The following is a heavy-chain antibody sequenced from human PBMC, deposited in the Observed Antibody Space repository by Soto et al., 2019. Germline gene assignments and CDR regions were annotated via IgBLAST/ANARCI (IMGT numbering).Heavy chain of an antibody. CDR1: GFTFDDYA. CDR2: ISWNSGRT. V-gene: IGHV3-9*01. CDR3: AKVPRITSGWSYYFDY. Sequence: EVQLVESGGGLVQPGRSLRLSCATSGFTFDDYAMHWVRQAPGKGLEWVSVISWNSGRTVYADSVKGRFTVSRDSAKKSLYLQMNSLRAEDTAFYYCAKVPRITSGWSYYFDYWGQGTLVTVSS. J-gene: IGHJ4*02. D-gene: IGHD6-19*01.